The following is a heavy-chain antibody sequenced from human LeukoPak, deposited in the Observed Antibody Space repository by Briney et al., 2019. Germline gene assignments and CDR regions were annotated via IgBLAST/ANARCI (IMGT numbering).Heavy chain of an antibody. J-gene: IGHJ4*02. CDR1: GFTFSSYA. CDR2: ISYDGSNK. CDR3: ARDWGRRYSSGWYGDFDY. V-gene: IGHV3-30-3*01. Sequence: GRSLRLSCAASGFTFSSYAMHWVRQAPGKGLEWVAVISYDGSNKYYADSVKGRFTISRDNSKNTLYLQMNSLRAEDTAVYYCARDWGRRYSSGWYGDFDYWGQGTLVTVSS. D-gene: IGHD6-19*01.